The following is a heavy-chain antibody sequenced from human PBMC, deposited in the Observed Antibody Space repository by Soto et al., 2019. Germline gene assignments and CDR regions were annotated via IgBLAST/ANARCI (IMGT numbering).Heavy chain of an antibody. CDR3: ARHGITGSYYVAFDI. CDR2: IVHSCGTT. CDR1: GFMFKNYA. J-gene: IGHJ3*02. V-gene: IGHV3-23*01. D-gene: IGHD1-26*01. Sequence: PGGSLRLSCAASGFMFKNYAMSWVRQAPGKELERVSSIVHSCGTTYYTDSVKGRFTISRYNSKNTLYLQMNSLRAEDTVIFYCARHGITGSYYVAFDIWGQGTMVTVSS.